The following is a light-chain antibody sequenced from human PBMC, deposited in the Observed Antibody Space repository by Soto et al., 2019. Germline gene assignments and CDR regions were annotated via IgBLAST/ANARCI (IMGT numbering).Light chain of an antibody. CDR2: EVS. CDR1: SSDVGNYNY. J-gene: IGLJ1*01. CDR3: TSYTSNTALV. Sequence: QSVLTQPASVSGSPGQSITISCTGTSSDVGNYNYVSWYQQHPGKAPKLMIYEVSNRPSGVSNRFSGSKSGNTASLTISGLQAEDEADYYCTSYTSNTALVFGTGTKVTVL. V-gene: IGLV2-14*01.